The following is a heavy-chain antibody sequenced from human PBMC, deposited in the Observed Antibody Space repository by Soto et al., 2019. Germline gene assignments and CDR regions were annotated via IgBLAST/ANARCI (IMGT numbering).Heavy chain of an antibody. V-gene: IGHV4-39*01. CDR3: ARTLYSYGPRFDY. CDR1: GGSISSSRCH. D-gene: IGHD5-18*01. Sequence: SETLSLTCTVSGGSISSSRCHWGWIRQPPGKGLEWIASIKYSGTTFYNPSLKSRVTLSVDTSKSQFALKLSSVTAAETAVYYCARTLYSYGPRFDYWGQGTLVTVS. CDR2: IKYSGTT. J-gene: IGHJ4*02.